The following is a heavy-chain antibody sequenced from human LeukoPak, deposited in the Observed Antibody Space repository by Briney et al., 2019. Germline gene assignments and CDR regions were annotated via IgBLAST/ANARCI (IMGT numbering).Heavy chain of an antibody. CDR1: GGSFSGYY. CDR2: INHSGST. J-gene: IGHJ4*02. CDR3: ARVLMVRGVIIRYFDY. Sequence: SETLSLTCAVHGGSFSGYYWSWIRQPPGKGLEWIGEINHSGSTNYNPSLKSRVTISVDTSKNQFSLKLSSVTAADTAVYYCARVLMVRGVIIRYFDYWGQGTLVTVSS. V-gene: IGHV4-34*01. D-gene: IGHD3-10*01.